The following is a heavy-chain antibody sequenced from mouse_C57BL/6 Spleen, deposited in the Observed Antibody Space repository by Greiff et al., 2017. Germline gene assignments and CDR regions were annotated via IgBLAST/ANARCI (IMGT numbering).Heavy chain of an antibody. CDR1: GFTFSDYG. CDR2: ISSGSSTI. V-gene: IGHV5-17*01. J-gene: IGHJ2*01. Sequence: EVKLVASGGGLVKPGGSLKLSCAASGFTFSDYGMHWVRQAPEKGLEWVAYISSGSSTIYYADTVKGRFTISRDNAKNTLFLQMTSLRSEDTAMYYCARSYGKVYYFDYWGQGTTLTVSS. CDR3: ARSYGKVYYFDY. D-gene: IGHD1-1*01.